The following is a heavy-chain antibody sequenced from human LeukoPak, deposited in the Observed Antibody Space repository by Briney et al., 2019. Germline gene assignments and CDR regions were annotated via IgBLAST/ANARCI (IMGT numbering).Heavy chain of an antibody. CDR2: ISYEGGTQ. Sequence: GGSLRLSCAASGVTLSLYGMHWARQAPGKGLEWVAVISYEGGTQHYADSVKGRFIISRDNPRNTLYLQMNILRTEDTAVYYCAREGTPQVSTWYDLWGQGTQAIVSS. CDR1: GVTLSLYG. CDR3: AREGTPQVSTWYDL. D-gene: IGHD3-10*01. V-gene: IGHV3-30*03. J-gene: IGHJ5*02.